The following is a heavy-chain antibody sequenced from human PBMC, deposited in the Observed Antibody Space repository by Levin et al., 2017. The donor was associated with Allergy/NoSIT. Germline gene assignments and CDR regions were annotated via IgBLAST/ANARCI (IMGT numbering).Heavy chain of an antibody. D-gene: IGHD4-23*01. V-gene: IGHV3-33*03. CDR3: AKDMWELLWDDYAIEV. CDR1: GFSFSNYG. CDR2: IWNNGNNE. Sequence: GGSLRLSCAASGFSFSNYGMHWVRQAPGKGLEWVAVIWNNGNNEDYADSVKGRFTITRDNSRNMVYLQMNSLRAEDTAIYYCAKDMWELLWDDYAIEVWGQGTTVTVS. J-gene: IGHJ6*02.